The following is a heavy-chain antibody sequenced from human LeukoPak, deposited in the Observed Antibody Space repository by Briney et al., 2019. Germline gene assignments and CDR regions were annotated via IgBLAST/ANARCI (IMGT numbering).Heavy chain of an antibody. CDR3: ARDLGGYSYFDY. V-gene: IGHV4-31*03. CDR1: GGSISSGGYY. J-gene: IGHJ4*02. CDR2: IYYSGST. Sequence: SQTLSLTCTVSGGSISSGGYYWSWIRQHPGKGLEWIGYIYYSGSTYYSPSLKSRVTISVDTSKNQFSLKLSSVTAADTAVYYYARDLGGYSYFDYWGQGTLVTVSS. D-gene: IGHD5-18*01.